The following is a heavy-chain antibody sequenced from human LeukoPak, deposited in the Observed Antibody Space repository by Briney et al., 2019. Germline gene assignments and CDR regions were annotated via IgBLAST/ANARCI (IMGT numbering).Heavy chain of an antibody. V-gene: IGHV4-59*01. Sequence: PSETLSLTCTVSGGSISSYYWSWIRQPPGKGLEWIGYIYYSGSTNYNPSLKSRVTISVDTSKNQFSLKLSSVTAADTAVYYCARTHYYDSSPFDYWGQGTLVTVSS. D-gene: IGHD3-22*01. CDR3: ARTHYYDSSPFDY. CDR1: GGSISSYY. CDR2: IYYSGST. J-gene: IGHJ4*02.